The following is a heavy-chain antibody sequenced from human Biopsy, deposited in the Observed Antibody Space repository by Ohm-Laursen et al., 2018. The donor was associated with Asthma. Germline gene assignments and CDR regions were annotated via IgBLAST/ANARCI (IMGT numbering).Heavy chain of an antibody. D-gene: IGHD6-6*01. Sequence: GTLSLTCIVSGDAMSTSGSYWGWIRQSPGKGLEWIGSISYSGRTYYNPSFESRVTISAATSKNHFSLKVTSVTAADTAVYYCARAVSSSSYWYFDLWGRGDLVTVSS. CDR3: ARAVSSSSYWYFDL. CDR1: GDAMSTSGSY. V-gene: IGHV4-39*02. J-gene: IGHJ2*01. CDR2: ISYSGRT.